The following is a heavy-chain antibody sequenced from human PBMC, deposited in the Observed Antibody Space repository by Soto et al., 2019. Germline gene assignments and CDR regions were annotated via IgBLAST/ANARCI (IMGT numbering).Heavy chain of an antibody. D-gene: IGHD3-16*01. V-gene: IGHV3-7*04. CDR1: GFTFSSYW. Sequence: EVQLVESGGGLVQPGGSLRLSCAASGFTFSSYWMSWVRQAPGKGLEWVANIKQDGSEKYYVDSVKGRFTISRDNAKNHLYLQMNSRGAEATAVYYWAREGFREVMSSSGMAVWGKGPTVPVPS. CDR2: IKQDGSEK. CDR3: AREGFREVMSSSGMAV. J-gene: IGHJ6*04.